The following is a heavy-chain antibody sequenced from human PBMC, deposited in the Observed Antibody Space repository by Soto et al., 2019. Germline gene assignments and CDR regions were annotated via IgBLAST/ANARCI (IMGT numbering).Heavy chain of an antibody. CDR2: IYYSGRT. V-gene: IGHV4-31*03. CDR1: GGSISSGGYY. D-gene: IGHD1-7*01. Sequence: SETLSLTCTVFGGSISSGGYYWSWIRQPPGKGLEWIGYIYYSGRTYYNPSLKSRVTISVDTSKNQFSLKLSSVTAADTAVYYCARALLKKTGTFDYWGQGTLVTVSS. J-gene: IGHJ4*02. CDR3: ARALLKKTGTFDY.